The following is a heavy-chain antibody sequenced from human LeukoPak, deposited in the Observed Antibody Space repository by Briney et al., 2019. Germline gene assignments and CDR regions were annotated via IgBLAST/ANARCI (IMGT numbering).Heavy chain of an antibody. Sequence: RPGGSLRLSCAASGFTFSDYYMSWIRQAPGKGLEWISYISSSGDTIFYADSVKGRFTISRDNSKNTLYLQMNSLRAEDTAVYYCAKEVAGAYYYDSSGHLDYWGQGTLVTVSS. J-gene: IGHJ4*02. CDR1: GFTFSDYY. V-gene: IGHV3-11*04. CDR3: AKEVAGAYYYDSSGHLDY. CDR2: ISSSGDTI. D-gene: IGHD3-22*01.